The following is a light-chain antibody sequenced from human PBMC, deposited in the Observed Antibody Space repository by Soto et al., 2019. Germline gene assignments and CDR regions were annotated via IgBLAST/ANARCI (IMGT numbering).Light chain of an antibody. CDR1: ENLYTY. V-gene: IGKV3-11*01. CDR3: QEHGNWPRRT. CDR2: DTS. Sequence: EIVLTQSPATLSLSPGERATLSCRASENLYTYLAWYQQKPGQAPRLLIYDTSKRATDIPDRFSGSGSGTDYTLTISSLDPEDVAVYYCQEHGNWPRRTFGPGTRVDI. J-gene: IGKJ3*01.